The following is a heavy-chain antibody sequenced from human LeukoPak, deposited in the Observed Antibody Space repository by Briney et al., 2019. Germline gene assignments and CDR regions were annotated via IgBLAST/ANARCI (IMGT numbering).Heavy chain of an antibody. CDR2: IKSDGIST. Sequence: GGSLRLSCAASGFTFSSYWMHWVRQAPGKGLVWVSNIKSDGISTSYADSVKGRFTISRDNAKNTLYLQMNSLRAEDTAVYYCARDRGYTQDYWGQGTLVTVS. CDR1: GFTFSSYW. CDR3: ARDRGYTQDY. J-gene: IGHJ4*02. D-gene: IGHD5-12*01. V-gene: IGHV3-74*01.